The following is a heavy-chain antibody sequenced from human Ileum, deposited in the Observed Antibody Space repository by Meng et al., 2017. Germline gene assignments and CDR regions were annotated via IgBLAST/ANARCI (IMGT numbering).Heavy chain of an antibody. D-gene: IGHD2-21*02. V-gene: IGHV4-59*08. J-gene: IGHJ5*02. CDR1: GDSLIAYN. Sequence: QVLLQESGSGLVKPSETLFHTCSVSGDSLIAYNWNWIRQAPGKGLEWLGYVYDGEAPNYNPSLQSRLTISMDKSANQFSLRLNSVTAADTAVYYCARQTATYPSNWFDPWGQGILVTVSS. CDR3: ARQTATYPSNWFDP. CDR2: VYDGEAP.